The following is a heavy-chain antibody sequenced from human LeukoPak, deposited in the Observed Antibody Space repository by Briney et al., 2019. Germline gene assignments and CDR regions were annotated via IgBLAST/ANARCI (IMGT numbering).Heavy chain of an antibody. CDR2: ISGSGGST. V-gene: IGHV3-23*01. CDR1: GFTFSSYA. Sequence: PGGSLRLSCAASGFTFSSYAMSWVRQAPGKGLEWVSAISGSGGSTYYADSVKGRFTISRDNSKNTLYLQMNSLRAEDTAVYYCARDCYDSSGYYYEIYYYYGMDVWGQGTTVTVSS. J-gene: IGHJ6*02. D-gene: IGHD3-22*01. CDR3: ARDCYDSSGYYYEIYYYYGMDV.